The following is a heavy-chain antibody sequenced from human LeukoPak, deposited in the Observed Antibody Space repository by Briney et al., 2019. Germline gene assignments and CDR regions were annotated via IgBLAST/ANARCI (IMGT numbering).Heavy chain of an antibody. D-gene: IGHD6-19*01. J-gene: IGHJ3*02. Sequence: QSGGSLRLSCAASGFTFSSYAMHWVRQAAGKGLEWVAVVSYDGSNKYYADSVKGRFTISRDNAKNSLSLQMNSLRAEDTALYYCARSVADGAFDIWGQGTMVTVSS. V-gene: IGHV3-30-3*01. CDR3: ARSVADGAFDI. CDR2: VSYDGSNK. CDR1: GFTFSSYA.